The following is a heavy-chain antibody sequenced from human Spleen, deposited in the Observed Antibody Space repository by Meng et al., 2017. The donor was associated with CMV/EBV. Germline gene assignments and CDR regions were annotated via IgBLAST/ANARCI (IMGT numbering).Heavy chain of an antibody. J-gene: IGHJ6*02. Sequence: GGSLRLSCAASGFAFNTYAMSWVRQAPGKGLEWVSVIYSGGSATYYADSVKGRFTIPRDNSKNTLFLQMDSLGAEDTAVYYCAKIGSLTYYYYGMDVWGQGTTVTVSS. CDR2: IYSGGSAT. D-gene: IGHD1-26*01. CDR3: AKIGSLTYYYYGMDV. CDR1: GFAFNTYA. V-gene: IGHV3-23*03.